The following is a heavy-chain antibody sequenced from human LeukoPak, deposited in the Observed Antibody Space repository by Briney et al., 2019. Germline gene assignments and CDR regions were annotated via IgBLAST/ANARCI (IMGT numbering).Heavy chain of an antibody. CDR3: TRGARPDSSGYCDF. J-gene: IGHJ4*02. Sequence: GGSLRLSCAASGFTFNTYGMHWVRQAPGKGLEWVSVIWYDGSDKYYADSVKGRFTISRDNSKNTLYLQMNSLGAEDTAVYYCTRGARPDSSGYCDFWGQGTLVTVSS. CDR1: GFTFNTYG. CDR2: IWYDGSDK. D-gene: IGHD3-22*01. V-gene: IGHV3-33*01.